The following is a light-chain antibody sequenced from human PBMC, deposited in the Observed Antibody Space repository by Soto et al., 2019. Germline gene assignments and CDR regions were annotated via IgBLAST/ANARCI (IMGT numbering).Light chain of an antibody. Sequence: QSVLTQPPSVSGAPGQRVTISCTGSSSNIGAGYDVRWYQQLPRRAPKLLINGNTNRPSGVPDRFSGSKSGTSASLAITGLQAEDEADYFCQSHDSSLSAYVFGTGTKVTVL. J-gene: IGLJ1*01. CDR1: SSNIGAGYD. V-gene: IGLV1-40*01. CDR3: QSHDSSLSAYV. CDR2: GNT.